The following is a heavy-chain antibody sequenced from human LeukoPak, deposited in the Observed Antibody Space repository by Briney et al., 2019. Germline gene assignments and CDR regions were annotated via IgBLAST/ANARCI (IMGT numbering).Heavy chain of an antibody. D-gene: IGHD4-23*01. V-gene: IGHV1-2*02. CDR3: ARPFIETPSLGALDY. CDR2: INHDSGGT. Sequence: ASVNVSCKASGYTFTDYYMHWVRQAPGQGLEWMGWINHDSGGTNYAQNFQGRVTMTRDTSISTAYMELSRLRSDDTAVYYCARPFIETPSLGALDYWGQGTLVTVSS. J-gene: IGHJ4*02. CDR1: GYTFTDYY.